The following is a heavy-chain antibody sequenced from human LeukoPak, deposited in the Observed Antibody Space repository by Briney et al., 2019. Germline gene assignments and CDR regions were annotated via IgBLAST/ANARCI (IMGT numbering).Heavy chain of an antibody. V-gene: IGHV3-23*01. CDR1: GFSFSNYA. D-gene: IGHD2-2*01. CDR3: ATSNIVVVPAAIEDY. CDR2: ISGSGGTI. Sequence: GGSLRLSCVASGFSFSNYAINWVRQAPGKGLEWVSAISGSGGTIFYADSVKGRFTISRDNSKNTLYLQMNSLRAEDTAVYYCATSNIVVVPAAIEDYWGQGTLVTVSS. J-gene: IGHJ4*02.